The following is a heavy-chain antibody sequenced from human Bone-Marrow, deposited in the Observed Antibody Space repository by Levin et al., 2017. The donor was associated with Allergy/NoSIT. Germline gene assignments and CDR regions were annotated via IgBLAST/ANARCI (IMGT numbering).Heavy chain of an antibody. CDR3: ARLVYYYEASGYNIDY. CDR1: GGSISSSDYY. J-gene: IGHJ4*02. Sequence: SETLSLTCTVSGGSISSSDYYWGWIRQTPGKGLEWIGSIYYSGSTNYKPSLKSRLTIPVDTSKNQFSLRLRSLTATDTAVYYCARLVYYYEASGYNIDYWGQGTLVTVSS. D-gene: IGHD3-22*01. V-gene: IGHV4-39*01. CDR2: IYYSGST.